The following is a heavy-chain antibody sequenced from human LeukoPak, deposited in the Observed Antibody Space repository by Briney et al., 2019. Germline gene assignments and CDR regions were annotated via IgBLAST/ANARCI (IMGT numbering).Heavy chain of an antibody. CDR3: AKYVVVTAMRWFDP. CDR2: ISSSGGGT. J-gene: IGHJ5*02. Sequence: GGSLRLSCAASGFTFSSYAVTWVRQAPGKGLEWVSTISSSGGGTYYADSVKGRFTISRDNSKNTLYLQMNSLRAEDTAVYYCAKYVVVTAMRWFDPWGQGTLVTVSS. D-gene: IGHD2-21*02. CDR1: GFTFSSYA. V-gene: IGHV3-23*01.